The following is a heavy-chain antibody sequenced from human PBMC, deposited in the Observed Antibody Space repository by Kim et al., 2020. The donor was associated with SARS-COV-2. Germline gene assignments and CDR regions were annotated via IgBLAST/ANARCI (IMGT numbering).Heavy chain of an antibody. V-gene: IGHV3-30-3*01. CDR1: GFTFSSYA. CDR2: ISYDGSNK. J-gene: IGHJ3*02. D-gene: IGHD1-26*01. CDR3: ARPRKMYSGSYHDAFDI. Sequence: GGSLRLSCAASGFTFSSYAMHWVRQAPGKGLEWVAVISYDGSNKYYADSVKGRFTISRDNSKNTLYLQMNSLRAEDTAVYYCARPRKMYSGSYHDAFDIWGQGTMVTVSS.